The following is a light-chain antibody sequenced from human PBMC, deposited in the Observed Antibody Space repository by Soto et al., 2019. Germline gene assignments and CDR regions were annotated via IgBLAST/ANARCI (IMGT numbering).Light chain of an antibody. V-gene: IGKV1-12*01. CDR2: GAS. J-gene: IGKJ5*01. CDR3: QQAYRISIT. Sequence: DIQMTQSPSSVSASVGDRVTITCRASQDISSWLAWYQQKPGKAPTLLIYGASTLQRGVPSRFSGSRSGADFTLTISSLQPEDFATSDCQQAYRISITFGQGTRGDIK. CDR1: QDISSW.